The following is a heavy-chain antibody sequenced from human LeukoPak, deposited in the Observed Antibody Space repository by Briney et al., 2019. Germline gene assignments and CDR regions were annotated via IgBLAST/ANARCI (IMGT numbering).Heavy chain of an antibody. V-gene: IGHV1-18*01. Sequence: GASVKVSCKASGYTFTSYGISWVRQAPGQGLEWMGWISAYNGNTNYAQKLQGRVTMTTDTSTSTAYMELRSLRSDDTAVYYCARDLTPYNWNAGWFDPWGQGTLVTVSS. CDR2: ISAYNGNT. D-gene: IGHD1-20*01. CDR3: ARDLTPYNWNAGWFDP. J-gene: IGHJ5*02. CDR1: GYTFTSYG.